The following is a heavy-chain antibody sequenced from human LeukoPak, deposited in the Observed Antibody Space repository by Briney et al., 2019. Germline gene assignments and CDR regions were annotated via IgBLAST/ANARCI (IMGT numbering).Heavy chain of an antibody. CDR1: GFTFSSYA. CDR2: ISYDGSNK. D-gene: IGHD3-10*01. J-gene: IGHJ4*02. Sequence: GGSLRLSCAASGFTFSSYAMHWVRQAPGKGLEWVAVISYDGSNKYYADSVKGRFTISRDNSKNTLYLQMNSLRAEDTAVYYCAKDQEYSFDYWGQGTLVTVSS. V-gene: IGHV3-30-3*01. CDR3: AKDQEYSFDY.